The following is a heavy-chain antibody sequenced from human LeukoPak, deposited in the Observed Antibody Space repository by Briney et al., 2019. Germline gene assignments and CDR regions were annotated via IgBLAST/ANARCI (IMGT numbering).Heavy chain of an antibody. Sequence: PSETLSLTCTVSGGSISSYYWSWIRQPAGKGLEWIGRIYTSGSTNYNPSLKSRVTMSVDTSKNQFSLKLSSVTAADTAVYYCASFSGPYSSSWYNQYYYYYYGMDVWGQGTTVTVSS. CDR1: GGSISSYY. J-gene: IGHJ6*02. V-gene: IGHV4-4*07. D-gene: IGHD6-13*01. CDR3: ASFSGPYSSSWYNQYYYYYYGMDV. CDR2: IYTSGST.